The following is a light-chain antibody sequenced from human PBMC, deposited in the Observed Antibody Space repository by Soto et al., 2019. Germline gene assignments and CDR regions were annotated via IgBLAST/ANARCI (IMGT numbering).Light chain of an antibody. CDR2: DVS. V-gene: IGLV2-14*01. Sequence: QSALTQPASVSGSPGQSITISCTGTSSDVGNYNYVSWYQQHPGKAPKLMIYDVSNRPSGVSNRFSGSKSGNTASLTISGLQAEDEADYYCSSYTNSVLFGGGTKLTVL. CDR3: SSYTNSVL. J-gene: IGLJ2*01. CDR1: SSDVGNYNY.